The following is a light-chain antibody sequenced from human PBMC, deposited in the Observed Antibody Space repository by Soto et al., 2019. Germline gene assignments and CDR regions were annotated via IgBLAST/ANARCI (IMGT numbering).Light chain of an antibody. J-gene: IGKJ1*01. V-gene: IGKV3-11*01. CDR2: DAS. Sequence: EILLTQSPATLSLSPGERATLSCRASQSVSSYLAWYQQKPGQAPRLLIYDASNRATGIPARFSGSGSGTDFTLPISSLEPEDFAVYYCQQRSNWPTWTFGQGTKV. CDR1: QSVSSY. CDR3: QQRSNWPTWT.